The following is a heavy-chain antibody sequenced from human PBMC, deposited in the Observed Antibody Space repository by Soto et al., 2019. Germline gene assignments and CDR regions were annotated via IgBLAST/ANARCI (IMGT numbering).Heavy chain of an antibody. D-gene: IGHD5-12*01. CDR2: IIPIFGKA. V-gene: IGHV1-69*01. J-gene: IGHJ4*01. CDR1: GGTFSSYA. CDR3: ARHYGGDIVATLHY. Sequence: QVQLVQSGAEVKKPGSSVNVSCKASGGTFSSYAISWVRQAPGQGLEWMGGIIPIFGKANYGQKFQGRVTITADESTSTAYMELRSLRSEDTAVYYCARHYGGDIVATLHYWGHGTLVTVSS.